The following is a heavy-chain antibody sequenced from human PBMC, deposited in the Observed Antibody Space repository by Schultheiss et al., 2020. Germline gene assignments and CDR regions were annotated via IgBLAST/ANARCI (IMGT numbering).Heavy chain of an antibody. V-gene: IGHV4-4*02. CDR1: GGSISSSNW. D-gene: IGHD6-19*01. Sequence: GSLRLSCAVSGGSISSSNWWSWVRQPPGKGLEWIGYIYYSGSTYYNPSLKSRVTISVDTSKNQFSLKLSSVTAADTAVYYCARGYGSVAAPFDYWGQGTLVTVSS. J-gene: IGHJ4*02. CDR2: IYYSGST. CDR3: ARGYGSVAAPFDY.